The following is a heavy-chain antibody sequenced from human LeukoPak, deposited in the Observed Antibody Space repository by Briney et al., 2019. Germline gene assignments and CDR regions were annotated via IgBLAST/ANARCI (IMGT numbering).Heavy chain of an antibody. Sequence: SVKVSCKASGFAFSNSAMQWVRQARAQRLEWIGWIVVGRGHTDYAQKFQERVTITRDLSTNTVYMELSSLRAEDTAVYYCGSDRGSGWYDVNHNYYYGMDVWGQGTTVTVSS. V-gene: IGHV1-58*02. CDR1: GFAFSNSA. J-gene: IGHJ6*02. CDR2: IVVGRGHT. D-gene: IGHD6-19*01. CDR3: GSDRGSGWYDVNHNYYYGMDV.